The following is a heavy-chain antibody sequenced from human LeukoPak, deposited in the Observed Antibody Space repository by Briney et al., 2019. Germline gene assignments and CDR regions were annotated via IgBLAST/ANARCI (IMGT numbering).Heavy chain of an antibody. CDR2: IIPIFGTA. D-gene: IGHD5-24*01. J-gene: IGHJ5*02. CDR3: ARNREGYNYFWFDP. CDR1: GGTFISYA. Sequence: SVKVSCKASGGTFISYAISWVRQAPGQGLEWMGGIIPIFGTANYAQKFQGRVTITADESTRTAYMELSSLRPEDTAVYYCARNREGYNYFWFDPGGQGTLGTVS. V-gene: IGHV1-69*01.